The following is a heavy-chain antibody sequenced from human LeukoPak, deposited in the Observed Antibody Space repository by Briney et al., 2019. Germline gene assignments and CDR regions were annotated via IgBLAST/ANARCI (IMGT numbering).Heavy chain of an antibody. D-gene: IGHD3-3*01. CDR2: INPNSGGT. CDR3: AGTSNYDFWSGYYTDYFDY. J-gene: IGHJ4*02. CDR1: GYTFTGYY. V-gene: IGHV1-2*02. Sequence: ASVKVSCKASGYTFTGYYMHWVRQAPGQGLEWMGWINPNSGGTNYAQKFQGRVTMTRDTSISTAYMELSGLRSDDTAVYYCAGTSNYDFWSGYYTDYFDYWGQGTLVTVSS.